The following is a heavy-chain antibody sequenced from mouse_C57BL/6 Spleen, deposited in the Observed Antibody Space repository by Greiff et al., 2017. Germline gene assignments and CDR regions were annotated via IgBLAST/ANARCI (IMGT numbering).Heavy chain of an antibody. Sequence: VQLQQPGTELVKPGASVKLSCKASGYTFTSYWMHWVKQRPGQGLEWIGNINPSNGGTNYNEKFKSKATLTVDKSSSTAYMQLSSLTSEGSAVYYCARSRIYDGYYVLFDYWGQGTTLTVSS. D-gene: IGHD2-3*01. CDR2: INPSNGGT. V-gene: IGHV1-53*01. J-gene: IGHJ2*01. CDR3: ARSRIYDGYYVLFDY. CDR1: GYTFTSYW.